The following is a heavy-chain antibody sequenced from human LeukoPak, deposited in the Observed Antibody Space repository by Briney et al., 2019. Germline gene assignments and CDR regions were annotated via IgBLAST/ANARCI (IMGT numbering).Heavy chain of an antibody. CDR1: GGSVSSGSYY. V-gene: IGHV4-61*01. CDR3: ARGSSGSYLY. CDR2: IYYSGST. Sequence: SETLSLTCTVSGGSVSSGSYYWSWIRQPPGEGLEWIGYIYYSGSTNYNPSLKSRVTISVDTAKNQLSLKLSSVTAADTAVYYCARGSSGSYLYWSQGTLVTVSS. D-gene: IGHD1-26*01. J-gene: IGHJ4*02.